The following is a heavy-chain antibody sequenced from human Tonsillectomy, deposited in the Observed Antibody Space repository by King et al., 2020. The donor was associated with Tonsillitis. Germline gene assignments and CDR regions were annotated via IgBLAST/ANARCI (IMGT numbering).Heavy chain of an antibody. CDR3: ARCGSGWEPCDY. D-gene: IGHD1-26*01. Sequence: VQLVESGVEVKKPGASVKVSCKASGYTFSNNGISWVRQAPGQGLEWMGWISAYSGNTNYPPEVEGRVTMTTDTSTSTAYMELRSLRSDDTAVYYCARCGSGWEPCDYWGQGTLV. CDR2: ISAYSGNT. V-gene: IGHV1-18*01. CDR1: GYTFSNNG. J-gene: IGHJ4*02.